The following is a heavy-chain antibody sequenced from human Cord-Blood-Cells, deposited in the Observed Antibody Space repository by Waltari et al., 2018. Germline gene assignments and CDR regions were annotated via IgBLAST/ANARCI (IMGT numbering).Heavy chain of an antibody. J-gene: IGHJ5*02. CDR3: ARGNSSGWYNWFDP. CDR2: FIPFLGIA. Sequence: QVQLVQSGAEVKKPGSSVKVSCKASGGTFSSYAISWVRQAPGQGLEWMGGFIPFLGIANYAQKFQGRVTITADESTSTAYMELSSRRSEDTAVYYCARGNSSGWYNWFDPWGQGTLVTVSS. V-gene: IGHV1-69*04. D-gene: IGHD6-19*01. CDR1: GGTFSSYA.